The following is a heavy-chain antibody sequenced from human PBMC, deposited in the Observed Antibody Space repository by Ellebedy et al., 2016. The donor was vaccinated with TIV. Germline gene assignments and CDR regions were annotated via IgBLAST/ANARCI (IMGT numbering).Heavy chain of an antibody. CDR2: IRHDGGEK. CDR3: ARKTDTGTSGDY. Sequence: PGGSLRLSCAASGFTFSSYWMSWVRQVRQAPGKGLEWVANIRHDGGEKSYVDSVKGRFTISRDNAKNSLYLQMNSLRAEDTAMYYCARKTDTGTSGDYWGQGTPVTVSS. CDR1: GFTFSSYW. V-gene: IGHV3-7*03. J-gene: IGHJ4*02. D-gene: IGHD1-1*01.